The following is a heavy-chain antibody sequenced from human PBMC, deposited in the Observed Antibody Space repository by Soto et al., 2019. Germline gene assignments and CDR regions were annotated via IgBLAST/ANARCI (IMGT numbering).Heavy chain of an antibody. CDR1: GGSMSNYY. CDR3: ARWYSPALGAPWARVNWFDP. J-gene: IGHJ5*02. CDR2: IYYIGST. D-gene: IGHD1-26*01. Sequence: QVQLQESGPGRVKASETLSLTCTVSGGSMSNYYWSWIRQPPGKGLEWIGYIYYIGSTNYNPSLKSRVTMSVDTARNQLSLNLTSVPAADTAVYYCARWYSPALGAPWARVNWFDPWGQGTLVTVSS. V-gene: IGHV4-59*01.